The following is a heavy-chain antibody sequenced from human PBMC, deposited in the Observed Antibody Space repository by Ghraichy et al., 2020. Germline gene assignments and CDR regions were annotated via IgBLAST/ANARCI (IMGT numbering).Heavy chain of an antibody. D-gene: IGHD6-19*01. CDR2: ISAYNGNT. J-gene: IGHJ6*02. CDR1: GYTFTSYG. Sequence: ASVKVSCKASGYTFTSYGISWVRQAPGQGLEWMGWISAYNGNTNYAQKLQGRVTMTTDTSTSTAYMELRSLRSDDTAVYYCARDRRSAVAGPYYGMDVWGQGTTVTVSS. CDR3: ARDRRSAVAGPYYGMDV. V-gene: IGHV1-18*01.